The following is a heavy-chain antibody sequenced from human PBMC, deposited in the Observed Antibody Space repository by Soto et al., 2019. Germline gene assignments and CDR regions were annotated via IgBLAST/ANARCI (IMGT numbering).Heavy chain of an antibody. J-gene: IGHJ4*02. CDR3: ARDEGRPSRLDY. V-gene: IGHV1-46*01. Sequence: QVQLVQSGAEVKKPGASVKVSCKASGYTFTSYYMHWVRQAPGQGLEWMGIINPSGGSTSYAQKFQGRXXMXRXXSTSTVYMELSSLRSEDTAVYYCARDEGRPSRLDYWGQGTLVTVSS. CDR1: GYTFTSYY. D-gene: IGHD6-6*01. CDR2: INPSGGST.